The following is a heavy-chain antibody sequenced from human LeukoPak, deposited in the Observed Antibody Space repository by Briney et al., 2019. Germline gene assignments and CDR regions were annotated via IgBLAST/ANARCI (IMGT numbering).Heavy chain of an antibody. CDR3: ARSGKKRGIAMAGNLEFDY. J-gene: IGHJ4*02. D-gene: IGHD6-19*01. CDR1: GGTFSSYA. Sequence: GASVKVSCKASGGTFSSYAISWVRQAPGQGLEWMGRIIPILGIANYAQKFQGRVTITADKSTSTAYMELSSLRSEDTAVYYCARSGKKRGIAMAGNLEFDYWGQGTLVTVSS. V-gene: IGHV1-69*04. CDR2: IIPILGIA.